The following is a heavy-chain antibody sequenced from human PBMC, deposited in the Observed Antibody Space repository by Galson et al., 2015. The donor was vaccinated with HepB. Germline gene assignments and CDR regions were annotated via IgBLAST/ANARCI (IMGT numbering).Heavy chain of an antibody. CDR3: ARGALVVVVGATQNNWFDP. CDR2: ISAYNRQT. J-gene: IGHJ5*02. CDR1: GYTFTSYG. Sequence: SVKVSCKASGYTFTSYGISWVRQAPGQGLEWMGWISAYNRQTNYAQSFQDRVTMTTDRSTSTIYLELRSLRSDDTAVYYCARGALVVVVGATQNNWFDPWGQGTLVTVSS. D-gene: IGHD2-15*01. V-gene: IGHV1-18*01.